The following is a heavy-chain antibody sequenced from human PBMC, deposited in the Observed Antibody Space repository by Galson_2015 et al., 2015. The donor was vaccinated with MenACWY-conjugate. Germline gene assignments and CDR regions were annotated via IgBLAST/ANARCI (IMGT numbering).Heavy chain of an antibody. J-gene: IGHJ3*02. V-gene: IGHV3-21*01. CDR3: VRDCGGDCSMPNTLHAFDI. CDR1: GFTFNSYN. CDR2: ISPSSTYT. Sequence: SLRLSCAASGFTFNSYNMNWVRQAPGTGLEWVSSISPSSTYTLYADSVKGRFTISRDNAENSLYLQMNSLRVEDTAIYYCVRDCGGDCSMPNTLHAFDIWGQGTMVTVSS. D-gene: IGHD2-21*01.